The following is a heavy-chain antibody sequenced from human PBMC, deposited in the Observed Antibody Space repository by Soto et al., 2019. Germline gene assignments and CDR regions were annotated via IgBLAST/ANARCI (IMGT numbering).Heavy chain of an antibody. Sequence: ASVKVSCKASGYTFTGYYMHWVRQAPGQRLEWMGWINPNSGGTNYAQKFQGWVTMTRDTSISTAYMELSRLRSDDTAVYYCARSLDIVLVPAAENWFDPWGQGTLVTVSS. CDR3: ARSLDIVLVPAAENWFDP. J-gene: IGHJ5*02. D-gene: IGHD2-2*01. CDR2: INPNSGGT. V-gene: IGHV1-2*04. CDR1: GYTFTGYY.